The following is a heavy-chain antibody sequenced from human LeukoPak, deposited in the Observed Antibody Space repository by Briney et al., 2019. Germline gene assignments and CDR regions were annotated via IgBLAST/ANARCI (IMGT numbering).Heavy chain of an antibody. CDR1: GGSFSGYY. CDR2: INHSGST. V-gene: IGHV4-34*01. D-gene: IGHD3-10*01. J-gene: IGHJ4*02. Sequence: SETLSLTCAVYGGSFSGYYWSWIRQPPGKGLEWIGEINHSGSTNYNPSLKSRVTISVDTSKNQFSLKLSSVTAADTAVYYCARSDYHGSGSYYAPLGFDYWGQGTLVTVSS. CDR3: ARSDYHGSGSYYAPLGFDY.